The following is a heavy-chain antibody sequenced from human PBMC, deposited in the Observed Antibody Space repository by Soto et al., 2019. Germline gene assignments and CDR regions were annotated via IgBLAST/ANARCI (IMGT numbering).Heavy chain of an antibody. CDR3: AKGQGWNERRFDP. CDR2: ISYDSGNK. D-gene: IGHD1-1*01. Sequence: QVQVVESGGGVVQPGRSLRLSCAASGFTFSSFGMHWVRQAPGKGLEWLALISYDSGNKYYADSVKGRFTVSRDNSKNTVYLQMNSLRAEDTAVYYCAKGQGWNERRFDPWGQGTLVTVSS. V-gene: IGHV3-30*18. J-gene: IGHJ5*02. CDR1: GFTFSSFG.